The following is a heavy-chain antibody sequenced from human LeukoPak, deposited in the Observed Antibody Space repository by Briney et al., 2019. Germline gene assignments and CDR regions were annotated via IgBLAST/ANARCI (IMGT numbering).Heavy chain of an antibody. D-gene: IGHD1-7*01. CDR2: IYYSGST. CDR1: GGSISSFY. J-gene: IGHJ4*02. V-gene: IGHV4-59*12. CDR3: ARVYNWNSSGLGAPRD. Sequence: SETLSLTCTVSGGSISSFYWTWIRQPPGKGLEWVGSIYYSGSTYYNPSLKSRVTISVDTSKNQFSLKLSSVTAADTAVYYCARVYNWNSSGLGAPRDWGRGTLVTVSS.